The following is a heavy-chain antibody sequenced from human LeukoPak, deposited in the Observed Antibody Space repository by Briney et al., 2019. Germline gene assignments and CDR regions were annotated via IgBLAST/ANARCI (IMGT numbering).Heavy chain of an antibody. V-gene: IGHV3-74*01. CDR2: INSDGRST. CDR3: AKDFRFGEDY. Sequence: PGGSLRLSCAGSGFTFSNYWMHWVRQAPGKGLVWVSRINSDGRSTSYADSVKGRFTISRDNAKNSLYLQIDNLRVEDTAVYFCAKDFRFGEDYWGQGTLVTVSS. D-gene: IGHD3-10*01. CDR1: GFTFSNYW. J-gene: IGHJ4*02.